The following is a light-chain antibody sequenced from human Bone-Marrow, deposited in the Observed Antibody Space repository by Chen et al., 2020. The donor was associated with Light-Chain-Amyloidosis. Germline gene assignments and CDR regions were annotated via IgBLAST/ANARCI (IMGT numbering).Light chain of an antibody. V-gene: IGLV3-25*03. Sequence: SYELTQPPSVSVSPGQTARFTCSGDDLPTKYAYWYQQKPGQAPVLVIHRDTERPSGISERFSGSSSGTTATLTISGVQAEDEADYHCQSADSSGTYAVIFGGGTKLTVL. CDR1: DLPTKY. CDR2: RDT. J-gene: IGLJ2*01. CDR3: QSADSSGTYAVI.